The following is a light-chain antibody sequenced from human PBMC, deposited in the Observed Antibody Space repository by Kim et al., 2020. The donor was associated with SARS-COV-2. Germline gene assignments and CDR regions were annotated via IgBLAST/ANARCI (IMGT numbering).Light chain of an antibody. V-gene: IGKV3-20*01. Sequence: SPGDSATLSCRASQTISSDSLAWYQQRPGQAPRLLIYGASTRATDVPDRFSGGGSGTDFTLTLTTLEPEDFAVYYCQQYGDFVLTFGGGTKVDIK. CDR2: GAS. J-gene: IGKJ4*01. CDR1: QTISSDS. CDR3: QQYGDFVLT.